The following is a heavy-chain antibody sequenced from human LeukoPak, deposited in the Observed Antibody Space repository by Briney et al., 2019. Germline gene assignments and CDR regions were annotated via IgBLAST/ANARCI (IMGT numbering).Heavy chain of an antibody. CDR3: AKEAGVACSSTSCYVDY. J-gene: IGHJ4*02. V-gene: IGHV3-23*01. CDR2: ISGSGGST. D-gene: IGHD2-2*01. Sequence: GGSLRLSCAASGFTFSSYAMSWVRQAPGKVLEWVSAISGSGGSTYYADSVKGRFTISRDNSKNTLYLQMNSLRAEDTAVYYCAKEAGVACSSTSCYVDYWGQGTLVTVSS. CDR1: GFTFSSYA.